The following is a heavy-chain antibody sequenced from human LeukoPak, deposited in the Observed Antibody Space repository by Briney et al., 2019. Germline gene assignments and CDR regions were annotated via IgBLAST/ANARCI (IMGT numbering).Heavy chain of an antibody. V-gene: IGHV4-34*01. CDR2: INHSGST. Sequence: SETLSLTCAVYGGSFSGYYWSWIRQPPGKGLEWIGEINHSGSTNYNPSLKSRVTISVDTSKNQFSLKLSSVTTADTAVYYCASCASSFIYGMDVWGQGTTVTVSS. D-gene: IGHD3-10*01. J-gene: IGHJ6*02. CDR1: GGSFSGYY. CDR3: ASCASSFIYGMDV.